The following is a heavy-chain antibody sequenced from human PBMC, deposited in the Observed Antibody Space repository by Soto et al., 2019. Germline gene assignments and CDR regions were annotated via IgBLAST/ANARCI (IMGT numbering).Heavy chain of an antibody. CDR3: AGSGDPHGGGDY. D-gene: IGHD4-17*01. V-gene: IGHV1-69*02. CDR2: IIPILGIA. Sequence: QVQLVQSGAEVKKPGSSVMVSCKASVGTFSSYTISWVRQAPGQGLEWMGRIIPILGIANYAQNFQGRVTIXGAXSTSTAYMELHSLRSEDKAVYYCAGSGDPHGGGDYWGRGTLV. J-gene: IGHJ4*02. CDR1: VGTFSSYT.